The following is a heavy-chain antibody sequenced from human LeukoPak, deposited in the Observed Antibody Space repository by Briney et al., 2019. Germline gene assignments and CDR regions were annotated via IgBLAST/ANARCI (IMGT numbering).Heavy chain of an antibody. CDR1: GFTFSSYE. CDR3: ARVYYGSGSLHYYYYYMDV. J-gene: IGHJ6*03. Sequence: PGGSLRLSCAASGFTFSSYEMNWVRQVPGKGLEWVSYISSSGSTIYYADSVKGRFTISRDNAKNSLYLQMNSLRVDDTAVYYCARVYYGSGSLHYYYYYMDVWGKGTTVTISS. D-gene: IGHD3-10*01. CDR2: ISSSGSTI. V-gene: IGHV3-48*03.